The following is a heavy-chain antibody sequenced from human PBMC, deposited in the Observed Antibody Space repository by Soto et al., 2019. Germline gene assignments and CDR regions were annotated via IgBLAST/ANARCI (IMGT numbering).Heavy chain of an antibody. CDR3: ARHYPGYRSGLGHN. CDR1: GYRFTSYW. J-gene: IGHJ4*02. V-gene: IGHV5-10-1*01. D-gene: IGHD6-19*01. CDR2: IDPSDSYT. Sequence: PGESLKISCKGSGYRFTSYWISWVRQMPGKGLEWMGRIDPSDSYTNYSPSFQGHVTISADKSISTAYLQWSSLKASDTAMYYCARHYPGYRSGLGHNWGQGNLVTISS.